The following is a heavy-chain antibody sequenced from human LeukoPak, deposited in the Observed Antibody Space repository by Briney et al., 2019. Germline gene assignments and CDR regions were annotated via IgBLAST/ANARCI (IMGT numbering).Heavy chain of an antibody. Sequence: GGSLRLSCAASGFTFSNAWMSWVRQAPGKGLEWVGRIKSKTDGGTTDYAAPVKGRFTISRDDSKNTPDLQMNSLKTEDTAVYYCTTIIPQSGFGDYIDYWGQGTLVTVSS. J-gene: IGHJ4*02. CDR3: TTIIPQSGFGDYIDY. D-gene: IGHD4-17*01. CDR2: IKSKTDGGTT. CDR1: GFTFSNAW. V-gene: IGHV3-15*01.